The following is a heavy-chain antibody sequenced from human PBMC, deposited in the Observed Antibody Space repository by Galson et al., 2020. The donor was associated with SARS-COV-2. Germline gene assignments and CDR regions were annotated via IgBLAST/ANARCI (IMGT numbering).Heavy chain of an antibody. CDR2: IDPSDSYT. Sequence: KFGESLKISCKGSGYSFTSYWISWVRQMPGKGLEWMGRIDPSDSYTNYSPSFQGHVTISADKSISTAYLQWSSLKASDTAMYYCARVAPYCSGGSCYFYFDYWGQGTLVTVSS. J-gene: IGHJ4*02. CDR3: ARVAPYCSGGSCYFYFDY. V-gene: IGHV5-10-1*01. CDR1: GYSFTSYW. D-gene: IGHD2-15*01.